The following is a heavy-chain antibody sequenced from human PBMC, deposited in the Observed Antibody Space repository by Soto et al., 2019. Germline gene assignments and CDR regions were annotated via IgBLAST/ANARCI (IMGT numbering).Heavy chain of an antibody. Sequence: EVQLVESGGGLVQPGGSLRLSCAASGFTFSNSWMSWVRQAPGKGLQWVANIKEDGSEKHYVGSLKGRFTISRDNSKNSLSLEMDSLRADDTAVYYCARAGGGGSGRMQWFDPWGQGTLVTVFS. CDR2: IKEDGSEK. V-gene: IGHV3-7*05. CDR3: ARAGGGGSGRMQWFDP. D-gene: IGHD3-10*01. CDR1: GFTFSNSW. J-gene: IGHJ5*02.